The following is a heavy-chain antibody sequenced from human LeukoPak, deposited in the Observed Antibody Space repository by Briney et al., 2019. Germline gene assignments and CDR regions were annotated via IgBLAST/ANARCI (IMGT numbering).Heavy chain of an antibody. V-gene: IGHV1-18*01. CDR3: AREGNRFLANWFDP. D-gene: IGHD3-3*01. Sequence: ASVKVSCKASGYTFTSYGISWVRQAPGQGLEWTGWISAYNGNTNYAQKLQGRVTMTTDTSTSTAYMELRSLRSDDTAVYYCAREGNRFLANWFDPWGQGTLVTVSS. CDR1: GYTFTSYG. CDR2: ISAYNGNT. J-gene: IGHJ5*02.